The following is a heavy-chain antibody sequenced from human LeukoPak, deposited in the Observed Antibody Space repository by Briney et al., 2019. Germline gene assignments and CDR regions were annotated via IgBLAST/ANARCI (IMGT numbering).Heavy chain of an antibody. V-gene: IGHV5-51*01. CDR3: ARHERTNWFDP. CDR1: GYSFTSYW. J-gene: IGHJ5*02. D-gene: IGHD1-7*01. Sequence: GESLKSSCKGSGYSFTSYWIGWVRQMPGKGLEWVGIIYPSDSDTRYNPSFQGRVTISADKSISTAYLQWSSLKASDTAMYYCARHERTNWFDPWGQGTLVTVSS. CDR2: IYPSDSDT.